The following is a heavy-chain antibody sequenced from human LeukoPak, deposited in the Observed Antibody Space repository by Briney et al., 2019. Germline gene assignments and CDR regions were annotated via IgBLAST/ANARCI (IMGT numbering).Heavy chain of an antibody. Sequence: PSETLSLTCAVYGGSFSGHYWSWIRQPPGKGLEWIGEINHSGSTNYNPSLKSRVTISVDTSKNQFSLKLSSVTAADTAVYYCARGRDRYYDYVWGSYRYTWFDPWGQGTLVTVSS. J-gene: IGHJ5*02. V-gene: IGHV4-34*01. CDR3: ARGRDRYYDYVWGSYRYTWFDP. D-gene: IGHD3-16*02. CDR2: INHSGST. CDR1: GGSFSGHY.